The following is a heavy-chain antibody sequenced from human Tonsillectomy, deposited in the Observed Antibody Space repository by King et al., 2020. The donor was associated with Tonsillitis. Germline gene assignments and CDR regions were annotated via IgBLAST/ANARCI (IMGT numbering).Heavy chain of an antibody. CDR1: DGSISTSNW. J-gene: IGHJ6*02. CDR3: ARAYYGSGNGLDV. Sequence: VQLQESGPGLVKPSGTLSLTCAVSDGSISTSNWWSWVRQSPGKGLEWIGEVYHSGSTNYNPSLKSRVTISVDKSRNLFSLRLSSVTAADTAVYYCARAYYGSGNGLDVWGQGTTVTVSS. CDR2: VYHSGST. V-gene: IGHV4-4*02. D-gene: IGHD3-10*01.